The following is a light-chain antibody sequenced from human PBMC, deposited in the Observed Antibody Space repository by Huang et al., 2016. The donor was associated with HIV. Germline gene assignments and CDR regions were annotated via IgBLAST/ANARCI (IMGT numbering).Light chain of an antibody. CDR3: QQYNDWSAVT. J-gene: IGKJ4*01. Sequence: EIVMTQSPATLSVSPGARATLSCRASQNIGGSLAWYQKKPGQAPRLLIYEASTRATGIPARFSGSGSGTDFTLTISSLQSEDFAVYYCQQYNDWSAVTFGGGTKVEI. CDR1: QNIGGS. CDR2: EAS. V-gene: IGKV3-15*01.